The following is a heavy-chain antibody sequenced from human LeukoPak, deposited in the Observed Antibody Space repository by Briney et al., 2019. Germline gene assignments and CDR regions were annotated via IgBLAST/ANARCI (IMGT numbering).Heavy chain of an antibody. J-gene: IGHJ3*02. D-gene: IGHD3-10*01. Sequence: GASVKVSCKASGGTFSRYAISWVRQAPGQGLEWMGRIIPIFGTANYAQKFQGRVTVTTDESTSTAYMELSSLRSEDTAVYYCARDQEAYYYGSGSSLYIWGKGTTVTVSS. CDR1: GGTFSRYA. CDR2: IIPIFGTA. V-gene: IGHV1-69*05. CDR3: ARDQEAYYYGSGSSLYI.